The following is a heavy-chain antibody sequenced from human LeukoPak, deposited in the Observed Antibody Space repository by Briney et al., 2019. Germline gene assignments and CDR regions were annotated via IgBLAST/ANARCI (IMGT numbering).Heavy chain of an antibody. J-gene: IGHJ6*03. CDR1: GYTFTSYD. Sequence: ASVKVSCTASGYTFTSYDINWVRQATGQGLEWMGWMNPNSGNTGYAQKFQGRVTITRNTSISTAYMELSSLRSEDTAVYYCARGVWSGYYAVYYYYHMDVWGKGTTVTVSS. D-gene: IGHD3-3*01. CDR3: ARGVWSGYYAVYYYYHMDV. CDR2: MNPNSGNT. V-gene: IGHV1-8*03.